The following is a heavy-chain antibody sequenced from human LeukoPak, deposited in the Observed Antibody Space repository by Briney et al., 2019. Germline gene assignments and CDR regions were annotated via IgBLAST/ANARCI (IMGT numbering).Heavy chain of an antibody. CDR2: ISGSDGST. CDR3: ARVLSGSYFYFDY. D-gene: IGHD1-26*01. Sequence: GGSLRLSCAASGFTFNSYAMSWVRQAPGKGLEWVSSISGSDGSTYYADSVKGRFTISRDNSKNTLYLQMNSLRAEDTAVYYCARVLSGSYFYFDYWGQGTLVTVSS. CDR1: GFTFNSYA. V-gene: IGHV3-23*01. J-gene: IGHJ4*02.